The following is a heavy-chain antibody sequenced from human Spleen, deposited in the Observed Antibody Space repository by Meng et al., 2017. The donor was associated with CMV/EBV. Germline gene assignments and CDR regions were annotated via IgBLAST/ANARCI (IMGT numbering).Heavy chain of an antibody. D-gene: IGHD4-17*01. CDR2: IYHSGST. Sequence: QVQLQESGPGLVKPSGTLSLTCAVSGGSLSSRNWWSWVRQPPGKGLEWIGEIYHSGSTNYNPSLKSRVTISVDESKNQFSLRLSSVTAADTAVYYCARGLTVTSRAAFDYWGQGTLVTVYS. CDR3: ARGLTVTSRAAFDY. CDR1: GGSLSSRNW. J-gene: IGHJ4*02. V-gene: IGHV4-4*02.